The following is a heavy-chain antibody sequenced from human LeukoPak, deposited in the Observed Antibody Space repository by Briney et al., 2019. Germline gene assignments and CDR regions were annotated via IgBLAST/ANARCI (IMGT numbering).Heavy chain of an antibody. V-gene: IGHV1-69*04. CDR1: GGTFSSYA. J-gene: IGHJ4*02. Sequence: SVKVSCKASGGTFSSYAISWVRQAPGQGLEWMGRIIPILGIANYAQKFQGRVTITADKSTSTAYMELSSQRSEDTAVYYCARGYPPDYYDSSGSFDYWGQGTLVTVSS. CDR2: IIPILGIA. CDR3: ARGYPPDYYDSSGSFDY. D-gene: IGHD3-22*01.